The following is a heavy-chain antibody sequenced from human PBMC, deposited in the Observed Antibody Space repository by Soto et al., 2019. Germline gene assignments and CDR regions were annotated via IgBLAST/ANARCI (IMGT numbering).Heavy chain of an antibody. J-gene: IGHJ4*02. CDR2: IYPSGSDT. CDR1: GYSFSSYW. Sequence: PGESLKISCKASGYSFSSYWIGWVRQLPGKGLEWMGIIYPSGSDTRYSPSFRGQVIISADRSISTAYLQMDSLKTEDTAVYYCATKRTGITTIGPGYWGQGTLVTVS. V-gene: IGHV5-51*01. CDR3: ATKRTGITTIGPGY. D-gene: IGHD1-20*01.